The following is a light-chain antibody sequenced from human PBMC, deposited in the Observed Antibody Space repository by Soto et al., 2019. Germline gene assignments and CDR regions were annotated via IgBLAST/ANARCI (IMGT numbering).Light chain of an antibody. CDR1: QTISSW. CDR2: KAS. V-gene: IGKV1-5*03. Sequence: IQLTQSPSSLSASVGDRVIITCRASQTISSWLAWYQQKPGKAPKLLIYKASTLKSGVPSRFSGSGSGAEFTLPIRSLQPDDFATYYCQHYNSYSEAFGQGNKVDI. CDR3: QHYNSYSEA. J-gene: IGKJ1*01.